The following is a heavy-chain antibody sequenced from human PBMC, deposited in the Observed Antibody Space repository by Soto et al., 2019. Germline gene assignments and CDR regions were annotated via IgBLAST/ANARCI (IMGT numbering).Heavy chain of an antibody. D-gene: IGHD3-16*01. V-gene: IGHV1-18*01. CDR1: GYTFTSYG. Sequence: QVQLVQSGAEVKKPGASVKVSCKASGYTFTSYGISWVRQAPGQGLEWMGWISAYNGNTNYAQKLQGRVTMTTDTFTSTGYMELRSLRSDDTAVYYCARGGGKSVSANANYYYCGMDVWGQGTTVTVSS. J-gene: IGHJ6*02. CDR2: ISAYNGNT. CDR3: ARGGGKSVSANANYYYCGMDV.